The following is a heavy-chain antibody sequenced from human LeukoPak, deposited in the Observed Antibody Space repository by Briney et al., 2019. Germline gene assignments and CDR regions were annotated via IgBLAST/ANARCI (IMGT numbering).Heavy chain of an antibody. Sequence: PGESLKISCKGSGYRFTSYWIGWVRQMPGKGLEWVGIIYPDDSETRYSPSFQDQVTISADKSISTAYLQWSSLKASDTAMYYCARHYPGGDYFIDYWGQGTLVTVSS. V-gene: IGHV5-51*01. CDR3: ARHYPGGDYFIDY. CDR2: IYPDDSET. CDR1: GYRFTSYW. D-gene: IGHD4-17*01. J-gene: IGHJ4*02.